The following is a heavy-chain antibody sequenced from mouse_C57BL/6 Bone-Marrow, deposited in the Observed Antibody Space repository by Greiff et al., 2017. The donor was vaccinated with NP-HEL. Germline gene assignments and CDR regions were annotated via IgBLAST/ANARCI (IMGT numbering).Heavy chain of an antibody. Sequence: VQLQQSGAELVKPGASVKMSCKASGYTFTSYWITWVKQRPGQGLEWIGDIYPGSGSTNYNEKFKSKATLTVDTSSSTAYMQLSSLTSEDSEVYYCAIHISSYDSSYGYWGQGTTLPVSS. CDR3: AIHISSYDSSYGY. CDR2: IYPGSGST. CDR1: GYTFTSYW. J-gene: IGHJ2*01. V-gene: IGHV1-55*01. D-gene: IGHD1-1*01.